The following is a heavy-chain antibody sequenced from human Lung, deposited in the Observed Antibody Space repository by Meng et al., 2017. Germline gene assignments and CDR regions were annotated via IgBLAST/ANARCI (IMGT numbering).Heavy chain of an antibody. Sequence: GESLKISCAASGFTFSSYAMHWVRQAPGKGLEWVAVLSYDGSNKYYADSVKGRFTISRDNSKNTLYLQMNSLRAEDTAVYYCATADYYGSGRGAFDIWGQGTMVTVSS. J-gene: IGHJ3*02. D-gene: IGHD3-10*01. CDR3: ATADYYGSGRGAFDI. CDR2: LSYDGSNK. V-gene: IGHV3-30*04. CDR1: GFTFSSYA.